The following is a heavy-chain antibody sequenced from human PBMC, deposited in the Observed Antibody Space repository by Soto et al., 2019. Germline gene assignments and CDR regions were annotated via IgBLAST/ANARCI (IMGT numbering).Heavy chain of an antibody. J-gene: IGHJ5*02. CDR3: ARHSYYCGSTYGCWLDP. D-gene: IGHD3-10*01. Sequence: QLQLQESGPGLVKPSETLSLTCTVSGGSISSSSYYWGWIRQPPGKGLEWIGSIYYSGSTYYNPSLTRRVTISVDMSKIQFSLKLSSGTAADAAVYYCARHSYYCGSTYGCWLDPWGQGTLVTVSS. V-gene: IGHV4-39*01. CDR1: GGSISSSSYY. CDR2: IYYSGST.